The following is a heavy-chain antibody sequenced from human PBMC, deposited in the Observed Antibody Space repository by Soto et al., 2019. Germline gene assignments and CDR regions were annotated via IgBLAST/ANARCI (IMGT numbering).Heavy chain of an antibody. CDR2: ITGGGGTT. J-gene: IGHJ5*01. CDR3: TKAPESVCGSYRQNFFDS. Sequence: GGSLRLSCAASGFTFTSYAMTWVRQAPGKGLEWISAITGGGGTTYYADSVRGRFTISRDNSKNILFLQMNSLRVEDTAVYFCTKAPESVCGSYRQNFFDSWGQGSLVTVSS. D-gene: IGHD3-16*02. V-gene: IGHV3-23*01. CDR1: GFTFTSYA.